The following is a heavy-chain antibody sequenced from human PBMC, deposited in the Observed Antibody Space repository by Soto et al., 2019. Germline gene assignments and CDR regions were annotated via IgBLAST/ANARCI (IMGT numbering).Heavy chain of an antibody. D-gene: IGHD6-13*01. CDR1: GFTFDDYA. J-gene: IGHJ3*02. CDR3: AKDVIAAAGRSTAFDI. Sequence: GGSLRLSCAASGFTFDDYAMHWVRQAPGKGLEWVSGISWNSGSIGYADSVKGRFTISRDNAKNSLYLQMNSLRAEDTALYYCAKDVIAAAGRSTAFDIWGQGTMVTVS. CDR2: ISWNSGSI. V-gene: IGHV3-9*01.